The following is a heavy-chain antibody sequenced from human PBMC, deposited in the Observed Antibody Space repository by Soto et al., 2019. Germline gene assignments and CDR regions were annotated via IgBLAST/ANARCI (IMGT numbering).Heavy chain of an antibody. CDR1: GFTFSSYG. CDR3: AKGDLTDGYTPLSYYGMDV. J-gene: IGHJ6*02. D-gene: IGHD5-12*01. Sequence: QVQLVESGGGVVQPGRSLRLSCAASGFTFSSYGMHWVRQAPGKGLDWVAVISYDGSNKYYADSVKGRFTISRDNSKNTLYLQMNSLRAEDTAVYYCAKGDLTDGYTPLSYYGMDVWGQGTTVTVSS. V-gene: IGHV3-30*18. CDR2: ISYDGSNK.